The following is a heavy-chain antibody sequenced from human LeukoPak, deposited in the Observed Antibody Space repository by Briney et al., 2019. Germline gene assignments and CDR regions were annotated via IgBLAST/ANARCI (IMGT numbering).Heavy chain of an antibody. V-gene: IGHV1-69*05. J-gene: IGHJ5*02. CDR1: GGTFSSYA. D-gene: IGHD6-19*01. CDR2: IIPIFGAA. CDR3: ARDSAIYSSGWYEAPTWFDP. Sequence: SVKVSCKASGGTFSSYAISWVRQAPGQGLEWMGGIIPIFGAANYAQKFQGRVTITTDESTSTAYMELSSLRSEDTAVYYCARDSAIYSSGWYEAPTWFDPWGQGTLVTVSS.